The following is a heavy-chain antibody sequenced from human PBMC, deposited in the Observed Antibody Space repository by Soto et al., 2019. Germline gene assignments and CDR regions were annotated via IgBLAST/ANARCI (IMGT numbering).Heavy chain of an antibody. V-gene: IGHV3-30-3*01. D-gene: IGHD2-15*01. Sequence: LRLSCAASGFTFSSYAMHWVRQAPGKGLEWVAVISYDGSNKYYADSVKGRFTISRDNSKNTLYLQMNSLRAEDTAVYYCARDGGARSYYYYGMDVWGQGTTVTVSS. CDR1: GFTFSSYA. CDR3: ARDGGARSYYYYGMDV. CDR2: ISYDGSNK. J-gene: IGHJ6*02.